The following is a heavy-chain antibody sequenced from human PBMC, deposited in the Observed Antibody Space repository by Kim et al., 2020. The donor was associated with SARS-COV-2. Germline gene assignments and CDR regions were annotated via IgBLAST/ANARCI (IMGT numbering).Heavy chain of an antibody. D-gene: IGHD5-12*01. CDR2: IYSGGST. CDR1: GFTVSSNY. CDR3: ARDGGYSGYDDYYFDY. J-gene: IGHJ4*02. V-gene: IGHV3-66*01. Sequence: GGSLRLSCAASGFTVSSNYMSWVRQAPGKGLEWVSVIYSGGSTYYADSVKGRFTISRDNSKNTLYLQMNSLRAEDTAVYYCARDGGYSGYDDYYFDYLGQGTLVTVSS.